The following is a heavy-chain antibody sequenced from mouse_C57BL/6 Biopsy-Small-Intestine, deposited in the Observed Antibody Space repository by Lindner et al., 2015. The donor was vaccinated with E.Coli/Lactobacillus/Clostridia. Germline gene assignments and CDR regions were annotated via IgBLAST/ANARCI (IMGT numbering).Heavy chain of an antibody. V-gene: IGHV1-31*01. J-gene: IGHJ3*01. CDR1: GYSFTGYY. D-gene: IGHD2-1*01. CDR3: AANYGTLAWFAY. CDR2: ISPYNGIS. Sequence: VQLQESGPELVKPGASVKISCKASGYSFTGYYIHWVKQSHGNILDWIGYISPYNGISSYNQKFKGEAILTVDKSSSTAYMELRSLTSEDSAVYYCAANYGTLAWFAYWGQGTLVTVSA.